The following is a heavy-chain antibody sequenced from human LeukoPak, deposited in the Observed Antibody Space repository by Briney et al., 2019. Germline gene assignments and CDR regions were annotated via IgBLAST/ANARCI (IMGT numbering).Heavy chain of an antibody. J-gene: IGHJ4*02. D-gene: IGHD6-13*01. CDR2: ISSGGTTI. CDR3: VSARLYSSSWYCYFDY. CDR1: GMSFSSYE. Sequence: GGSLRLFCAASGMSFSSYEMNWVRQAPGKGLEWVSYISSGGTTIYYADSVKGRFTISRDNAKNSLYLQMNNLRAEDTAVYYCVSARLYSSSWYCYFDYWGRGTLVTVSS. V-gene: IGHV3-48*03.